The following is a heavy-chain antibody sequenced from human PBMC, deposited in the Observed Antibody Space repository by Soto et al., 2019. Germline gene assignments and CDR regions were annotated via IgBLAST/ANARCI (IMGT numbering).Heavy chain of an antibody. J-gene: IGHJ4*02. V-gene: IGHV4-39*01. D-gene: IGHD4-4*01. Sequence: SETLSLTCTVSGGSISSSSYYWGWIRQPLGKGLEWIGSIYYSGSTYYNPSLKSRVTISVDTSKNQFSLKLSSVTAADTAVYYCAKHLPSNYALFASGGQGTRVPVSS. CDR1: GGSISSSSYY. CDR3: AKHLPSNYALFAS. CDR2: IYYSGST.